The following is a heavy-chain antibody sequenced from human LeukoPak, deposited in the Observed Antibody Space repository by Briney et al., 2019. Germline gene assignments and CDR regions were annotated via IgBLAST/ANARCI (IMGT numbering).Heavy chain of an antibody. V-gene: IGHV1-18*01. Sequence: ASVKVSCKASGYTFMTYAISWVRQAPGQGLEWMAWISVHNGDTNYAQNLQGRVTVTTDTSTSTAYMELRSLRSDDTAVYYCARAYSSTWWSSFDDAFDIWGQGTMVTVSS. D-gene: IGHD6-13*01. J-gene: IGHJ3*02. CDR1: GYTFMTYA. CDR3: ARAYSSTWWSSFDDAFDI. CDR2: ISVHNGDT.